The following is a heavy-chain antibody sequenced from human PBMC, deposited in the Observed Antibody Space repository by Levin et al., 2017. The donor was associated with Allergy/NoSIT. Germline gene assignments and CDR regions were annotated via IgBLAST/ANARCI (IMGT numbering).Heavy chain of an antibody. D-gene: IGHD6-19*01. CDR3: ARDITVAGTDY. V-gene: IGHV3-33*01. CDR1: GFTFSSHG. Sequence: PGGSLRLSCEASGFTFSSHGFHWVRQAPGKGLEWVALIWYDGTRDNYADSVKGRFTISRDDFRNTLYLQMNSLRVEDTAVYYCARDITVAGTDYRGQGSLVTVSS. J-gene: IGHJ4*02. CDR2: IWYDGTRD.